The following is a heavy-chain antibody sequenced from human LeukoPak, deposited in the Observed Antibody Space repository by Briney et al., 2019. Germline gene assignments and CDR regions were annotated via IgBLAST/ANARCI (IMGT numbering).Heavy chain of an antibody. D-gene: IGHD3-22*01. Sequence: PSETLSLTCAVYGGSFSGYYLTWIRQTPGKGLEWIGEVMYTGSTNCNPSLKSRVTISVDMSKNQFFLMLTSVTAAYTAVYYCARGPPLNPGDYDSSGYYYFDYWGQGTLVTVSS. J-gene: IGHJ4*02. CDR1: GGSFSGYY. V-gene: IGHV4-34*01. CDR2: VMYTGST. CDR3: ARGPPLNPGDYDSSGYYYFDY.